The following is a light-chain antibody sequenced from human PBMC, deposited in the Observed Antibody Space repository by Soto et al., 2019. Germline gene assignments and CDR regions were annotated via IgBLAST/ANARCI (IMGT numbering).Light chain of an antibody. Sequence: QAVVTQPASVSGSPGQSISISCTGTSSDVGGYNYVSWYQQSPGKAPKLMIFEVNNRPSGVSSRFSGSKSGNTASLTISGLQAEDEANYYCSSYTDGNTLVVFGGGTQLTVL. J-gene: IGLJ3*02. V-gene: IGLV2-14*01. CDR3: SSYTDGNTLVV. CDR2: EVN. CDR1: SSDVGGYNY.